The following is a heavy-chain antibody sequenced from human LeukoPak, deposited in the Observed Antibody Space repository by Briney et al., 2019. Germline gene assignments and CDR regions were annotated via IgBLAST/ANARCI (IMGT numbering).Heavy chain of an antibody. CDR2: IYYSGST. D-gene: IGHD3-10*01. Sequence: PSENPSLNLTVSGGSLSSYYWGWIPQPPGKGLEWIGYIYYSGSTNYNPSLKSRVTISVDTSKNQFSLKLSSVTAADTAVYYCARDRGEYGSGSNFDYWGQGTLVTVSS. J-gene: IGHJ4*02. CDR3: ARDRGEYGSGSNFDY. CDR1: GGSLSSYY. V-gene: IGHV4-59*01.